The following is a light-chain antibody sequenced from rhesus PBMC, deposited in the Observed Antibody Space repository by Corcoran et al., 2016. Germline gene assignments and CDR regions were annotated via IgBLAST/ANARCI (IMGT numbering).Light chain of an antibody. CDR3: YQHSSGYRT. Sequence: QVILTQSPATLSLSPGERATLSCRASQSVSSYLAWYQQKPGQAPRLLIYGASSRATGIPDRCSGSGSGTDFTLTVSRLERDDFGVYPCYQHSSGYRTFGQGTKVEIK. V-gene: IGKV3-10*01. CDR2: GAS. J-gene: IGKJ1*01. CDR1: QSVSSY.